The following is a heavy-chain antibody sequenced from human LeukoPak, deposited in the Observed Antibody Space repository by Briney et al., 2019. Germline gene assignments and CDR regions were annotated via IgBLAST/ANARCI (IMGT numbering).Heavy chain of an antibody. J-gene: IGHJ4*02. V-gene: IGHV1-69*13. Sequence: SVKVSCKASGGTFSSYAISWVRQAPGQGLEWMGGIIPIFGTANYAQKFQGRVTITADESTSTAYMELSSLRSEGTAVYYCARVSVEMATIDYFDYWGQGTLVTVSS. CDR3: ARVSVEMATIDYFDY. CDR1: GGTFSSYA. CDR2: IIPIFGTA. D-gene: IGHD5-24*01.